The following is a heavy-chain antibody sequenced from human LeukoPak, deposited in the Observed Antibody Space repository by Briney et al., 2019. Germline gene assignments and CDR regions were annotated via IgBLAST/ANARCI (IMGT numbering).Heavy chain of an antibody. CDR1: GFTFSSYS. CDR3: ALLSSSHDY. D-gene: IGHD6-13*01. J-gene: IGHJ4*02. CDR2: ISSSSSYI. V-gene: IGHV3-21*01. Sequence: PGGSLRLSCAASGFTFSSYSMNWVRQAPGKGLEWVSSISSSSSYICYADSVKGRFTISRDNAKNSLYLQMNSLRAEDTAVYYCALLSSSHDYWGQGTLVTVSS.